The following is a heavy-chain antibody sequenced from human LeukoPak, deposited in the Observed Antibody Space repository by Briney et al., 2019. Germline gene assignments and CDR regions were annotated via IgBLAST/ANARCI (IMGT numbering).Heavy chain of an antibody. CDR3: ATDINYGGNSGWFDP. V-gene: IGHV3-9*01. CDR1: GFTFDDYA. J-gene: IGHJ5*02. Sequence: GGSLRLSCAASGFTFDDYAMHWVRQAPGKGLEWVSGISWNSGSIGYADSVKGRFTISRDNAKDSLYLQMNSLRAEDTALYYCATDINYGGNSGWFDPWGQGTLVTVSS. D-gene: IGHD4-17*01. CDR2: ISWNSGSI.